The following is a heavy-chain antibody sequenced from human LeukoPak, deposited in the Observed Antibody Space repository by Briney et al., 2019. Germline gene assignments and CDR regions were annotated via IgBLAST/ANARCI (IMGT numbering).Heavy chain of an antibody. CDR2: ISSSSSTI. CDR3: AREGIAAAGNWFDP. D-gene: IGHD6-13*01. CDR1: GFTFSSYS. Sequence: GGSLRLSCAASGFTFSSYSMNWVRQAPGKGLEWVSYISSSSSTIYYADSVKGRFTISRGNAKNSLYLQMNSLRAEDTAVYYCAREGIAAAGNWFDPWGQGTLVTVSS. J-gene: IGHJ5*02. V-gene: IGHV3-48*04.